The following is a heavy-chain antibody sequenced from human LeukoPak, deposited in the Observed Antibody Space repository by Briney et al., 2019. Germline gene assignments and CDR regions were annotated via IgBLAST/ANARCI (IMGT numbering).Heavy chain of an antibody. CDR1: GGSFSGYY. CDR2: INHSGST. V-gene: IGHV4-34*01. Sequence: ASETLSLTCAVYGGSFSGYYWSWIRQPPGKGLEWIGEINHSGSTNYNPSLKSRVTISVDTSKNQFSLKLSSVTAADTAVYYCATLYYDRSGYIWGQGTMVTVSS. J-gene: IGHJ3*02. CDR3: ATLYYDRSGYI. D-gene: IGHD3-22*01.